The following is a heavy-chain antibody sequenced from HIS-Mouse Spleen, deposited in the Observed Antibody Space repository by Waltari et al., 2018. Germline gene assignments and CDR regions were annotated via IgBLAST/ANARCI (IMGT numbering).Heavy chain of an antibody. Sequence: QVQLVESGGGVVQPGRSLRLSCAASGSTFSSYGMHWVRRAPGKGLEWVAVIWYDGSNKYYADSVKGRFTISRDNSKNTLYLQMNSLRAEDTAVYYCAKGGLMVYAIGDYWGQGTLVTVSS. CDR1: GSTFSSYG. D-gene: IGHD2-8*01. J-gene: IGHJ4*02. CDR2: IWYDGSNK. CDR3: AKGGLMVYAIGDY. V-gene: IGHV3-33*06.